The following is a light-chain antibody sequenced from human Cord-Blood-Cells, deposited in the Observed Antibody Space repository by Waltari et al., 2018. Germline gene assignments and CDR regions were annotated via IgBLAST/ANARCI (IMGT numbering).Light chain of an antibody. J-gene: IGLJ3*02. Sequence: QSALTQPASVSGSPGQSLTISCTGTSSDAGGYNYVSWYQQHPGKAPKLMIYDVSNRPSGVSNRFSGSKSGNTASLTISGLQAEDEADYYCSSYTSSSTLEFGGGTKLTVL. CDR3: SSYTSSSTLE. CDR2: DVS. CDR1: SSDAGGYNY. V-gene: IGLV2-14*01.